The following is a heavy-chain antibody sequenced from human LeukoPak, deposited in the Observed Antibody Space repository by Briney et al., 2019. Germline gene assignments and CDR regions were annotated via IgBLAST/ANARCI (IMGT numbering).Heavy chain of an antibody. CDR2: ISYDGSNT. Sequence: PGGSLRLSCAASRFTFRTFAMSWLRQAPGKGLEWVATISYDGSNTYYADSVKGRFTISRDNSKNTLKLQMNGLRPEDTAVYYCARDHSTGWYSLEYWGQGTLVTVSS. J-gene: IGHJ4*02. CDR3: ARDHSTGWYSLEY. CDR1: RFTFRTFA. V-gene: IGHV3-30-3*01. D-gene: IGHD6-19*01.